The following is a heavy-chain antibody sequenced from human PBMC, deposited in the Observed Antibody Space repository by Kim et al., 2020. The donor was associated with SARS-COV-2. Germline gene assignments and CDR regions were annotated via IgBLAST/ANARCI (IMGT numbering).Heavy chain of an antibody. CDR2: IYTSGST. J-gene: IGHJ4*02. D-gene: IGHD2-2*01. V-gene: IGHV4-4*07. CDR1: GGSISSYY. CDR3: ARSPPDIVVVPAAEYYFDY. Sequence: SETLSLTCTVSGGSISSYYWSWIRQPAGKGLEWIGRIYTSGSTNYNPSLKSRVTMSVDTSKNQFSLKLSSVTAADTAVYYCARSPPDIVVVPAAEYYFDYWGQGTLVTVSS.